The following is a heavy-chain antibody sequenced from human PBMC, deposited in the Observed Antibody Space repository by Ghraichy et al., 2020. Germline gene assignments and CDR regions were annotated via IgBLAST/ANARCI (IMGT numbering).Heavy chain of an antibody. J-gene: IGHJ3*02. D-gene: IGHD3-10*01. CDR2: IKQDGSEE. CDR3: ARDLYGPGVFDI. Sequence: GGSLRLSCAASGFTFSTFWISWVRQAPGKGLEWVANIKQDGSEEYYVDSVKGRFTISRDNAKKSLYLQMNSLRAEDTAVYYCARDLYGPGVFDIWGQGTMVTVSS. V-gene: IGHV3-7*01. CDR1: GFTFSTFW.